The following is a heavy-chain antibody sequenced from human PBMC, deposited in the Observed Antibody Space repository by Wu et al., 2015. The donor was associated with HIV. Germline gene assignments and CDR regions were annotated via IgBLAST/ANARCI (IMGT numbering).Heavy chain of an antibody. CDR1: GYNFNGFG. V-gene: IGHV1-8*01. Sequence: QVQLVQSGIEVKKSGASVKVSCKASGYNFNGFGINWVRQATGQGLEWMGWMNPNSGNTGYAQKFQGRVTMTRNTSISTAYMELSSLRSEDTAVYYCARAIRWFGEPHFDYWGQGTLVTVSS. CDR3: ARAIRWFGEPHFDY. J-gene: IGHJ4*02. CDR2: MNPNSGNT. D-gene: IGHD3-10*01.